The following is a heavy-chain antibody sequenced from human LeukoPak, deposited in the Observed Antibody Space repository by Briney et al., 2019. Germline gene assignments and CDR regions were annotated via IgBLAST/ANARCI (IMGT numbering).Heavy chain of an antibody. D-gene: IGHD1-26*01. CDR3: ARDLFGGTYLGVFDY. CDR1: GFTVSTSY. V-gene: IGHV3-66*02. Sequence: GGSLRFSCAASGFTVSTSYMSRVRQAPGKGLEWVSIIHAGGTTYYADSVKGRFTISRDNSKNTLYLQMNNLRTEDTAVYYCARDLFGGTYLGVFDYWGQGTLVTVSS. CDR2: IHAGGTT. J-gene: IGHJ4*02.